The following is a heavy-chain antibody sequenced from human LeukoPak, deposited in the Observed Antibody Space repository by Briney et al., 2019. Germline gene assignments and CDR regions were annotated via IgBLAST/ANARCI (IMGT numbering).Heavy chain of an antibody. J-gene: IGHJ6*02. CDR2: INPSGGST. CDR3: ARELVDIVATIKVYYYGMDV. CDR1: GYTFTSYY. V-gene: IGHV1-46*01. Sequence: ASVKVSCKASGYTFTSYYMHWVRQAPGQGLEWMGIINPSGGSTSYAQKFQCRVTMTRDTSTSTVYMELSSLRSEDTAVYYCARELVDIVATIKVYYYGMDVWGQGTTVTVSS. D-gene: IGHD5-12*01.